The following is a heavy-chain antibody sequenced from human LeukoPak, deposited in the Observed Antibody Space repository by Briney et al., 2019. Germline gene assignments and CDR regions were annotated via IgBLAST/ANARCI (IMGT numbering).Heavy chain of an antibody. CDR2: ISGGGEST. Sequence: GGSLRLSCAASGFTFNSYEMNWVRHARGRGLEWVSHISGGGESTVYPDAVKGRFTISRDNAKNSLYLQMNSLRVEDTGVYYCARRSGRRYEYWGQGVLVTVSP. V-gene: IGHV3-48*03. J-gene: IGHJ4*02. CDR3: ARRSGRRYEY. CDR1: GFTFNSYE. D-gene: IGHD5-24*01.